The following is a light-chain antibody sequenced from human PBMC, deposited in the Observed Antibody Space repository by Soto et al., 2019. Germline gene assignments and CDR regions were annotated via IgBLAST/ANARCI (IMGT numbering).Light chain of an antibody. CDR2: ATS. J-gene: IGKJ1*01. V-gene: IGKV3-20*01. CDR1: QIGSGNY. CDR3: QHFGYPQWT. Sequence: LVLTQSPGTLSLSPGETAALSCRASQIGSGNYLSWYQQKPGQAPRLLIYATSTRAPGIPDRFSGSGSATDVTLTINRLEPEDSAVYCCQHFGYPQWTFGRGTKVDI.